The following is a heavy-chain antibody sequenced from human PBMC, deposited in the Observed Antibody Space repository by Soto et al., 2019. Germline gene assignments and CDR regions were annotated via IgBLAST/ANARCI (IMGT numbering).Heavy chain of an antibody. CDR2: IKQDGSVK. CDR3: AGTQQLVPRWFDP. D-gene: IGHD6-6*01. CDR1: GFTFSSYW. J-gene: IGHJ5*02. V-gene: IGHV3-7*03. Sequence: EVQLVESGGGLVQPGGSLRLSCAASGFTFSSYWMSWVRQAPGKGLEWVANIKQDGSVKYYVDSVKGRFTISRDNAKNSLYLQMNSLRAEDTAVYYCAGTQQLVPRWFDPWGQGTLVTVSS.